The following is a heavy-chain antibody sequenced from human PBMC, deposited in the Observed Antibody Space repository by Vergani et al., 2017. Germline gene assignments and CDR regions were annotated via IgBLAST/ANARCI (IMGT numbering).Heavy chain of an antibody. V-gene: IGHV3-23*01. D-gene: IGHD6-13*01. CDR3: AEADGSSSWFDVFDM. J-gene: IGHJ3*02. Sequence: EVQLLESGGGLVQPGGSLRLSCAASGFTFSSYAMSWVRQAPGKGLEWVSAISGSGGSTYYAASVKGRFTISRDNSKNTLYLQMNSLRAADTAVYYCAEADGSSSWFDVFDMWGQGTMVTVSS. CDR1: GFTFSSYA. CDR2: ISGSGGST.